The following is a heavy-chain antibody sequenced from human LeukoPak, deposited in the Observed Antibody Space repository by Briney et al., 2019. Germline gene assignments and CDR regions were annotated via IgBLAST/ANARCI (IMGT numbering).Heavy chain of an antibody. Sequence: SETLSLTCTVSGGSITDYCWNWIRQPPGKELEWIGYSDHSGSTNYNPSLKSRVTISVDTSKNQISLKLSSVTAADTAVYHCVRNRAFDIWGQGTMVTVSS. J-gene: IGHJ3*02. V-gene: IGHV4-59*01. CDR2: SDHSGST. CDR3: VRNRAFDI. CDR1: GGSITDYC.